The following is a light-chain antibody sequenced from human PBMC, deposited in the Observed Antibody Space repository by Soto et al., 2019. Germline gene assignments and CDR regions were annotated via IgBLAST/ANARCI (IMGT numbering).Light chain of an antibody. V-gene: IGLV2-14*03. J-gene: IGLJ1*01. CDR1: SSDVGAYIY. CDR3: SSYTSSSTEV. CDR2: DVS. Sequence: QSALTQPASVSGSPGQSIAISCTGTSSDVGAYIYVSWYQQHPGRAPKLIIYDVSSRPSGVSNRFSGSKSGNTASLTISGLQAEDEADCYCSSYTSSSTEVFGTGTKVTVL.